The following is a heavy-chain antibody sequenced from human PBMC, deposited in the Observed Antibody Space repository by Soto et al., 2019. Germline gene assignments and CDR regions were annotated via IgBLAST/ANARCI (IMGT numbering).Heavy chain of an antibody. J-gene: IGHJ4*02. Sequence: EVQLLESGGGLVQPGGSLRLSCAASGFTFSSYAMRWVRQAPGKGLEWVSAVSGSGGSTYYADSVKGRFTISRDNSKNTLYLQMNSLRAEDTAVYYCARRGTGTYFDYWGQGTLVTVSS. CDR3: ARRGTGTYFDY. CDR1: GFTFSSYA. V-gene: IGHV3-23*01. CDR2: VSGSGGST. D-gene: IGHD6-13*01.